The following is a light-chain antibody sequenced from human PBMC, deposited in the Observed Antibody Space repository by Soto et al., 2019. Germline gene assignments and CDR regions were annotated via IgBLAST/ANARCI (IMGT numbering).Light chain of an antibody. CDR2: DTS. CDR3: QHRDNWPLT. V-gene: IGKV3-11*01. Sequence: EIVLTQSPATLALSPGHRATLSCRASQNIDTYLAWYQQMPGQAPRLLLYDTSNRATGIPARFSGSGSGTDFTLTISSLEPEDFAVYYCQHRDNWPLTFGGGTKLEI. CDR1: QNIDTY. J-gene: IGKJ4*01.